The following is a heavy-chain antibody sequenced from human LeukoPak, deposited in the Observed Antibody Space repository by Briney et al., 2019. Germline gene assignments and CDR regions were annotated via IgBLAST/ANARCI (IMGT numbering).Heavy chain of an antibody. CDR2: IRYVGGET. D-gene: IGHD7-27*01. CDR1: GFTFSNFG. V-gene: IGHV3-30*02. Sequence: GGSLRLSCAASGFTFSNFGMHWVRQAPGKGLEWVAFIRYVGGETYYADSVKGRFTISRDNSKNTLYLQMNRLRAEDTAVYYCAKDAYLGSNWLDPWGQGTLVTVSS. CDR3: AKDAYLGSNWLDP. J-gene: IGHJ5*02.